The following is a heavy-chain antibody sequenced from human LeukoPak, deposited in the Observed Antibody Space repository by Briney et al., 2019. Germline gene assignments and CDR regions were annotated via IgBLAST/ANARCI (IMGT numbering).Heavy chain of an antibody. CDR3: ARGPLAAAGTLYGY. J-gene: IGHJ4*02. V-gene: IGHV7-4-1*02. Sequence: ASVKVSCKASGYTFTSYAMNWVRQAPGQGLEWMGWINTNIGNSTYAQGFTGRFVFSLDTSVSTAYLQISSLKAEDTAVYYCARGPLAAAGTLYGYWGQGTLVTVSS. D-gene: IGHD6-13*01. CDR2: INTNIGNS. CDR1: GYTFTSYA.